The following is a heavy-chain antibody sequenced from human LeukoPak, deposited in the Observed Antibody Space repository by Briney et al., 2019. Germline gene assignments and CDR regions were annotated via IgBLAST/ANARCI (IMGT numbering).Heavy chain of an antibody. J-gene: IGHJ4*02. CDR3: AKGNGMIVLAYFDY. CDR2: ISGSGGST. Sequence: GGSLRLSCAASGFTFSSYAMSWVRQAPGKGLEWVSVISGSGGSTYFADSVKSRFTISRDNSKNTLYLQTSSLRAEDTAVYYCAKGNGMIVLAYFDYWGQGTLVTVSS. D-gene: IGHD3-22*01. CDR1: GFTFSSYA. V-gene: IGHV3-23*01.